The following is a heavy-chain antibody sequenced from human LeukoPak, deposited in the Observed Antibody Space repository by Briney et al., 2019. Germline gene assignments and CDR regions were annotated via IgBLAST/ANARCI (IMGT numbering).Heavy chain of an antibody. CDR2: ILENGSNQ. CDR3: ARVQGGGYRTADY. D-gene: IGHD6-19*01. CDR1: GFTFSKYG. Sequence: GGSLRLSCAASGFTFSKYGMYWVRQAPGKGLDWVAVILENGSNQYYADSVKGRFTISRDNSKNTLFLQMNSLRGEDTAMYYCARVQGGGYRTADYWGQGTLVTVSS. J-gene: IGHJ4*02. V-gene: IGHV3-30*19.